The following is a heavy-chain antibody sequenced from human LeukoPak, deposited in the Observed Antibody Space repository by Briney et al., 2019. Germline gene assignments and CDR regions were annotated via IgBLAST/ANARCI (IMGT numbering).Heavy chain of an antibody. CDR3: ARRYDFWSGYPPPLDY. J-gene: IGHJ4*02. CDR1: GGSISSYY. D-gene: IGHD3-3*01. Sequence: SETLSLTCTVSGGSISSYYWSWIRQPAGKGLEWIGYIYYSGSTNYNPSLKSRVTISVDTSKKQFSLKLSSVTAADTAVYYCARRYDFWSGYPPPLDYWGQGTLVTVSS. CDR2: IYYSGST. V-gene: IGHV4-59*12.